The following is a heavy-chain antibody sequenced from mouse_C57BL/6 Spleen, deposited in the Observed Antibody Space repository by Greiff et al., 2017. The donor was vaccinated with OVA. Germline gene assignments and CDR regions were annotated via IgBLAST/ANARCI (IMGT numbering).Heavy chain of an antibody. CDR3: TRTITTVVAYYFDY. CDR2: IDPETGGT. V-gene: IGHV1-15*01. Sequence: VQLVESGAELVRPGASVTLSCKASGYTFTDYEMHWVKQTPVHGLEWIGAIDPETGGTAYNQKFKGKAILTADKSSSTAYMELRSLTSEDSAVYYCTRTITTVVAYYFDYWGQGTTLTVSS. D-gene: IGHD1-1*01. J-gene: IGHJ2*01. CDR1: GYTFTDYE.